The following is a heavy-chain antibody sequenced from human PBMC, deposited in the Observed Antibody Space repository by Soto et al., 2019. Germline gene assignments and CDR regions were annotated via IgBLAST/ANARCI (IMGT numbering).Heavy chain of an antibody. J-gene: IGHJ3*02. V-gene: IGHV4-59*01. Sequence: SETLSLTCTVSGGSISSYYWSWIRQPPGKGLEWIGYIYYSGSTNYNPSLKSRVTISVDTSKNQFSLKLSSVTAADTAVYYCARAEGELPLLGWGAFDIWGQGTMVTVSS. CDR1: GGSISSYY. CDR3: ARAEGELPLLGWGAFDI. D-gene: IGHD1-26*01. CDR2: IYYSGST.